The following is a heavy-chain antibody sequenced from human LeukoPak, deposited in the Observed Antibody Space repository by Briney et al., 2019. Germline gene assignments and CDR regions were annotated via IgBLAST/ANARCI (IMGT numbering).Heavy chain of an antibody. V-gene: IGHV1-18*04. CDR2: IRTYNGKT. CDR1: GYPLINYG. J-gene: IGHJ6*04. Sequence: SVRVSCKASGYPLINYGIFWVRLAPRQGLEWLGWIRTYNGKTKKAQKFQGRFTMTTQSLTNTVYMELTSLTADDTATYYSAREEISYFHGSGRQRPRNQYHYNGMDVWGSGTTVIVSS. D-gene: IGHD3-10*01. CDR3: AREEISYFHGSGRQRPRNQYHYNGMDV.